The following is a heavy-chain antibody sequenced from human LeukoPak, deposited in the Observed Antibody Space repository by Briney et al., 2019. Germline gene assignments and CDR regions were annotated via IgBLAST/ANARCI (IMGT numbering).Heavy chain of an antibody. J-gene: IGHJ6*03. Sequence: ASVKVSCKASGYTLTDFYMHWVRQAPGQGLEWMGWINPNSGVTKYAQKFQGRVTMTRNTSISTAYMELSSLRSEDTAVYYCARGGCSSTSCYFWSGYYYYMDVWGKGTTVTVSS. V-gene: IGHV1-2*02. CDR1: GYTLTDFY. CDR3: ARGGCSSTSCYFWSGYYYYMDV. D-gene: IGHD2-2*01. CDR2: INPNSGVT.